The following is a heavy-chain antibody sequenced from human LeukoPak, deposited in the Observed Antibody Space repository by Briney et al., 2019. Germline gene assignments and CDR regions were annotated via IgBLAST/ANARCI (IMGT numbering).Heavy chain of an antibody. V-gene: IGHV4-39*07. CDR3: ARGLGANPPGGY. J-gene: IGHJ4*02. D-gene: IGHD1-26*01. CDR2: INHSGST. Sequence: SETLSLTCTVSGGSISSGGYYWSWIRQPPGKGLEWIGEINHSGSTNYNPSLESRVTISVDTSKNQFSLKLSSVTAADTAVYYCARGLGANPPGGYWGQGTLVTVSS. CDR1: GGSISSGGYY.